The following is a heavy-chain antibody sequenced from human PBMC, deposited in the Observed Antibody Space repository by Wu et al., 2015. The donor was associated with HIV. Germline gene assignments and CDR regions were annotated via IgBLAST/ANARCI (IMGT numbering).Heavy chain of an antibody. CDR2: INPDTGDT. CDR3: ARDLIAAAAH. V-gene: IGHV1-2*02. Sequence: QVQLVQSGAQVQRSGASVKVSCKTSGYTFTDYYIHWVRQAPGQGLQWMGWINPDTGDTKYSQKFKGSVTMTRDTSISTVYMVLTSLKSNDTAIYYCARDLIAAAAHWGQGTLVTVSS. J-gene: IGHJ4*02. D-gene: IGHD6-13*01. CDR1: GYTFTDYY.